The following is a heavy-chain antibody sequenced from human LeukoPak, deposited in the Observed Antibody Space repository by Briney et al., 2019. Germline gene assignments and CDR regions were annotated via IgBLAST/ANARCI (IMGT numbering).Heavy chain of an antibody. CDR2: ISGSGGST. CDR3: AKAGIELWSVFDY. Sequence: GGSLRLSCAASGFTFSSYAMSWVRQAPGKGLEWVSAISGSGGSTYYADSVKGRYTISRDNSKNTLYLQMNSLRAEDTAVYYCAKAGIELWSVFDYWGQGTLVTVSS. J-gene: IGHJ4*02. CDR1: GFTFSSYA. D-gene: IGHD5-18*01. V-gene: IGHV3-23*01.